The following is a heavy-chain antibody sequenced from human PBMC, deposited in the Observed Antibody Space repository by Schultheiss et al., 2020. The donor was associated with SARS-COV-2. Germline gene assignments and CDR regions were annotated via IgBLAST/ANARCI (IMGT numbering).Heavy chain of an antibody. D-gene: IGHD4-17*01. CDR3: AREIMYGDFDY. CDR1: GFTFSSYA. V-gene: IGHV3-23*01. Sequence: GGSLRLSCAASGFTFSSYAMSWVRQAPGKGLEWVSTFSGSGGSTFYTDSVKGRFTISRDNAKNSLYLQMNSLRAEDTAVYYCAREIMYGDFDYWGQGTLVTVSS. J-gene: IGHJ4*02. CDR2: FSGSGGST.